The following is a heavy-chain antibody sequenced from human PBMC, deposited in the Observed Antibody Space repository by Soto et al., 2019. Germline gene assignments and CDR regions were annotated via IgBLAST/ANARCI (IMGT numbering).Heavy chain of an antibody. J-gene: IGHJ4*02. CDR3: ARGSEPAYSSWYVNGDF. CDR1: GYTFTSYA. V-gene: IGHV1-3*01. Sequence: QVQLVQSGAEVKKPGASVKISCKASGYTFTSYAIHWVRQAPGQRLEWMGWINAGNGNTKYSEKFQGRVTITRDTSAITAYLDVSSLRFEDTAVYYCARGSEPAYSSWYVNGDFWGQGTLITVSS. CDR2: INAGNGNT. D-gene: IGHD6-13*01.